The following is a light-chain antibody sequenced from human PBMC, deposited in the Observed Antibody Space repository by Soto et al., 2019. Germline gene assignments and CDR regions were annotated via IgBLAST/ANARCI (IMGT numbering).Light chain of an antibody. V-gene: IGKV4-1*01. CDR3: QQYYSTPRT. CDR2: WAS. CDR1: QSVLYSSNNKNY. J-gene: IGKJ1*01. Sequence: DLLMTPSPDSLAVSWGERATINCKSSQSVLYSSNNKNYLAWYQQKPGQPPKLLIYWASTRESGVPDRFSGSGSGTDFTLTISSLQAEDVAVYYCQQYYSTPRTFGQGTKVDIK.